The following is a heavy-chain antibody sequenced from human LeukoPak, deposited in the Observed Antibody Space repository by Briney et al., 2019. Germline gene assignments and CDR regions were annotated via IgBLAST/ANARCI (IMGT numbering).Heavy chain of an antibody. CDR2: ISGSGGST. V-gene: IGHV3-23*01. CDR1: GFTFSNYA. CDR3: AKAYSGSPRAAFDI. D-gene: IGHD1-26*01. Sequence: GGSLRLSCAASGFTFSNYAMSWVRQAPGKGLEWVSAISGSGGSTYYADSVKGRFTVSRDNSKNTLYLQMNSLRAEDTAVYYCAKAYSGSPRAAFDIWGQGTMVTVSS. J-gene: IGHJ3*02.